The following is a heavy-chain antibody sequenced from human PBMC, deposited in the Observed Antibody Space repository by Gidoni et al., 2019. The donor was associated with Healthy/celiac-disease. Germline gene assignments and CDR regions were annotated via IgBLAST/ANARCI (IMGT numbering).Heavy chain of an antibody. J-gene: IGHJ4*02. Sequence: EVQLVEAGGGLVQPGGARKPSCAASGFTFSGSAMHGVRQASGKGLEWVGRIRSKANSYATAYAASVKGRFTISRDDSKNTAYLQMNSLKTEDTAVYYCTRGYCSGGSCYSADYWGQGTLVTVSS. D-gene: IGHD2-15*01. CDR2: IRSKANSYAT. V-gene: IGHV3-73*02. CDR3: TRGYCSGGSCYSADY. CDR1: GFTFSGSA.